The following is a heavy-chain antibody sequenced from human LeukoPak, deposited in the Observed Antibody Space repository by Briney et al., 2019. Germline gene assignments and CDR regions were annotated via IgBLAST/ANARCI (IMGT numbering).Heavy chain of an antibody. D-gene: IGHD3-10*01. CDR3: AKVATGSMVRGVKYYFDY. CDR2: IWYDGSNK. CDR1: GFTFSSYG. J-gene: IGHJ4*02. V-gene: IGHV3-33*06. Sequence: GGSLRLSCAASGFTFSSYGMHWVRQAPGKGLEWVAVIWYDGSNKYYADSVKGRFTISRDNSKNTLYLQMNSLRAEDTAVYYCAKVATGSMVRGVKYYFDYWGQGTLVTVSS.